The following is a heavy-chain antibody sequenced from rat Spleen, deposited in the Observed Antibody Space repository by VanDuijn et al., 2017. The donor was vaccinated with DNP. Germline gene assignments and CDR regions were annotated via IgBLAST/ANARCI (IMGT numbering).Heavy chain of an antibody. CDR2: ISYDGNNT. V-gene: IGHV5-7*01. CDR3: ARHRTIMPYYYVMDA. Sequence: EVQLVESGGGLVQPGRSLKLSCAASGFTFSDYYMAWVRQTPTKGLEWVATISYDGNNTYYRDSVQGRFTVSRDNAQSTLYLQMDSLRSEDTATYYCARHRTIMPYYYVMDAWGQGASVTVSS. D-gene: IGHD1-12*01. CDR1: GFTFSDYY. J-gene: IGHJ4*01.